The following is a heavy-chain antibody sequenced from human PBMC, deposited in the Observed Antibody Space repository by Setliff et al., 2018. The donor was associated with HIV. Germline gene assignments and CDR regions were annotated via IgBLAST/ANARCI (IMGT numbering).Heavy chain of an antibody. CDR1: GGTFSSYV. Sequence: VASVKVSCKASGGTFSSYVISWVRQAPGQGLEWMGGIIPIFGTANYAQKFQGRVTITADESTSTAYMELSSLRSDDTAVYYCARDGGGPGDYYYYYMDVWAKGTTVTVSS. D-gene: IGHD3-16*01. CDR2: IIPIFGTA. J-gene: IGHJ6*03. CDR3: ARDGGGPGDYYYYYMDV. V-gene: IGHV1-69*13.